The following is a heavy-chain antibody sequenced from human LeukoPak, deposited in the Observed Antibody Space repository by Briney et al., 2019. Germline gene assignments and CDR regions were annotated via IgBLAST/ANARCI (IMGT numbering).Heavy chain of an antibody. Sequence: PGGSLRLSCTASGFTFGEYAMSWVRQAPGKGLEWVGFSRSKGYGGTTQYAASVKGRFTISRDDSKSIAYLQMNSLKTEDTAVYYCTRESSLNLYYFDSWGQGTLVTVSS. CDR1: GFTFGEYA. J-gene: IGHJ4*02. D-gene: IGHD1-20*01. CDR3: TRESSLNLYYFDS. CDR2: SRSKGYGGTT. V-gene: IGHV3-49*04.